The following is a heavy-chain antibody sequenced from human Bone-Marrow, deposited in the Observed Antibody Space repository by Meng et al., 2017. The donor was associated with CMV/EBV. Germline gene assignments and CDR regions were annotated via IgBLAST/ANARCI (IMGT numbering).Heavy chain of an antibody. D-gene: IGHD3-10*01. CDR3: ARGGMYYYGSGSGDGMDV. CDR2: INPSGGST. V-gene: IGHV1-46*01. Sequence: GESLKISCAASGFIFSSYAISWVRQAPGQGLEWMGIINPSGGSTSYAQKFQGRVTMTRDTSTSTVYMELSSLRSEDTAVYYCARGGMYYYGSGSGDGMDVWGQGTTVTFSS. J-gene: IGHJ6*02. CDR1: GFIFSSYA.